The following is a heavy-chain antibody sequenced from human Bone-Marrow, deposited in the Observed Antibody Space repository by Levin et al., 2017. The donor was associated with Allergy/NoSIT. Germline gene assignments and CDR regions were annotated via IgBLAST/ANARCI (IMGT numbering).Heavy chain of an antibody. CDR2: INTNTGNP. CDR3: ARVYYYDTNGYPNWFDS. Sequence: ASVKVSCKASGYTFTFYAMTWARQVPGQGLEWMGWINTNTGNPTYAQGFTGRFVFSLDTSVSTAYLQISSLKAEDTAVYYCARVYYYDTNGYPNWFDSWGQGTLVTVSS. CDR1: GYTFTFYA. V-gene: IGHV7-4-1*02. J-gene: IGHJ5*01. D-gene: IGHD3-22*01.